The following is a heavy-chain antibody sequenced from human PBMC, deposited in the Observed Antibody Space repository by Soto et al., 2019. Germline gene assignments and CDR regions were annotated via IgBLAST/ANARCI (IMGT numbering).Heavy chain of an antibody. D-gene: IGHD3-10*01. CDR3: ARDVYGPGDYYYYGMDV. Sequence: QVQLVESGGGVVQPGRSLRLSCAASGFTFSSYGMHWVRQAPGKGLEWVAVIWYDGSNKYYADSVKGRFTISRDNSKNTLYLQMNSLRAEDTAVYYCARDVYGPGDYYYYGMDVWGQGTTVTVSS. J-gene: IGHJ6*02. CDR1: GFTFSSYG. V-gene: IGHV3-33*01. CDR2: IWYDGSNK.